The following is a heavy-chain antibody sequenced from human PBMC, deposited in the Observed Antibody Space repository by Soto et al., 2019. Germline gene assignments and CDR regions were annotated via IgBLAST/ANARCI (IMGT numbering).Heavy chain of an antibody. CDR3: ARDYKGGTYYDLYGMDV. Sequence: QVQLQESGPGLVKPSETLSLTCTVSGGSVSSGSYYWSWIRQPPGKGLEWIGYIYYSGSTNYNPSLKSRVTISVDTSKNQFSLKLSSVTAADTAVYYCARDYKGGTYYDLYGMDVWGQGTTVTVSS. J-gene: IGHJ6*02. CDR2: IYYSGST. D-gene: IGHD3-3*01. V-gene: IGHV4-61*01. CDR1: GGSVSSGSYY.